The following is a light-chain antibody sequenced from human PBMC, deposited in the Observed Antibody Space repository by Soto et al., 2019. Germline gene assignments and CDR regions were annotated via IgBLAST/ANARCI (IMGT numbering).Light chain of an antibody. J-gene: IGKJ4*01. CDR3: QQYYSTPLT. CDR2: WAS. CDR1: QSVLYSSNNKNY. V-gene: IGKV4-1*01. Sequence: IVRTQSPDSLAVSLGERATINCKSSQSVLYSSNNKNYLAWYQQKPGQPPKLLIYWASTRESGVPDRFSGSGSGTDFTLTISSLQAEDVAVYYCQQYYSTPLTFGGGPKVDIK.